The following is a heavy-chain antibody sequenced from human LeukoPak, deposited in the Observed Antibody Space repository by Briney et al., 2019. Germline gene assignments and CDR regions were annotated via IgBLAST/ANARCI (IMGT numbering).Heavy chain of an antibody. Sequence: PGGSLRLSCAASGFTFSGYSMNWVRQAPGKGLEWVSYISSRGTTIYYADSVKGRFTISRDNAKKSLHLQMNSLRAEDTAVYYCARHIKKGTWFDPWGQGTLVTVSS. V-gene: IGHV3-48*01. CDR2: ISSRGTTI. CDR1: GFTFSGYS. CDR3: ARHIKKGTWFDP. J-gene: IGHJ5*02. D-gene: IGHD1-1*01.